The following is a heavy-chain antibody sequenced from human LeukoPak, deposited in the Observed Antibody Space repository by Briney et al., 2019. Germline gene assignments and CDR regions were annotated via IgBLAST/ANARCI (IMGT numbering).Heavy chain of an antibody. J-gene: IGHJ4*02. CDR2: IYTSGSY. D-gene: IGHD2/OR15-2a*01. CDR1: GGSISSNY. V-gene: IGHV4-4*07. Sequence: SETLSLTCTVSGGSISSNYWTWIRQPAGKGLEWIGRIYTSGSYNYNPSLNSRVTMSVDTSRNQVSLRVRSVTAADTAVYYCATVGDSTAELAYWGQGTLVTVSS. CDR3: ATVGDSTAELAY.